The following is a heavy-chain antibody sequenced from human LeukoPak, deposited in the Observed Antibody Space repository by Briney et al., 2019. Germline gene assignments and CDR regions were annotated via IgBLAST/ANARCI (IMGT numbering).Heavy chain of an antibody. J-gene: IGHJ3*02. V-gene: IGHV3-7*01. CDR1: GFTFRNNW. CDR3: ARTLVGARAFDI. D-gene: IGHD1-26*01. Sequence: GGSLRLSCAASGFTFRNNWMSWVRQAPGKGLEWVASVKEDGTEKYYVDSVKGRFTISRDNAKNSVHLQMNSLRAEDTSLYYCARTLVGARAFDIWGQGTMVTVSS. CDR2: VKEDGTEK.